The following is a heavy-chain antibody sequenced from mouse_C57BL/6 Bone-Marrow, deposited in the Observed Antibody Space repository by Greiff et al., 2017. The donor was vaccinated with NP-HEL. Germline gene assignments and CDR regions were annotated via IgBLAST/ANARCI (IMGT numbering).Heavy chain of an antibody. V-gene: IGHV5-9*01. D-gene: IGHD1-1*01. Sequence: EVMLVESGGGLVKPGGSLKLSCAASGFTFSSYTMSWVRQTPEKRLEWVATISGGGGNTYYPDSVKGRFTISRDNAKNTLYLQMSSLRSEDTALYYCARLPYYYGSPFDYWGQGTTLTVSS. CDR3: ARLPYYYGSPFDY. CDR1: GFTFSSYT. J-gene: IGHJ2*01. CDR2: ISGGGGNT.